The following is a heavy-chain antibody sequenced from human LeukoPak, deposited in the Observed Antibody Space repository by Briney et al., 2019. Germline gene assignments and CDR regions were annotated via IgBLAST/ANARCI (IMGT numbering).Heavy chain of an antibody. CDR2: INPNTGGT. V-gene: IGHV1-2*02. Sequence: SLNVSCKASGYSFTGYYMHWVRQAPGQGLEWMGWINPNTGGTAYAQTFQGRVTMTRDTSISTAYMELSRLRSDDTAVYYCAPSLNWATNDKAFDIWGQGTMVTVSS. CDR1: GYSFTGYY. J-gene: IGHJ3*02. D-gene: IGHD7-27*01. CDR3: APSLNWATNDKAFDI.